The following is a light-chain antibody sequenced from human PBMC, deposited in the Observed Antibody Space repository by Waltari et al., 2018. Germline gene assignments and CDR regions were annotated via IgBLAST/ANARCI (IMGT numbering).Light chain of an antibody. Sequence: EIVLTQSPVTLSLSPGERATLSCRASQSVSSSYLAWYQQKPGQAPRLRIYGASTRATGIPARFRGSGSGTDFTLTISSLEPEDFAVYYCQHRDHWPPDATFGPGTKVDIK. CDR1: QSVSSSY. V-gene: IGKV3D-20*02. J-gene: IGKJ3*01. CDR3: QHRDHWPPDAT. CDR2: GAS.